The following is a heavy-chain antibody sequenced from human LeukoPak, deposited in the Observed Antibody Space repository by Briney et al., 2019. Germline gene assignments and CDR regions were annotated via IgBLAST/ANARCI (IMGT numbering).Heavy chain of an antibody. CDR2: IHYSGNT. CDR3: ARRYYSGSGSYPAHIDY. Sequence: SETLSLTCSVSGGSISTYYWSWIRQPPGKGLEWIGYIHYSGNTNYNPSLKSRVTISVDTSKNQFSLKLSSVTAADTAVYYCARRYYSGSGSYPAHIDYWGQGTLVTVSS. V-gene: IGHV4-59*08. D-gene: IGHD3-10*01. J-gene: IGHJ4*02. CDR1: GGSISTYY.